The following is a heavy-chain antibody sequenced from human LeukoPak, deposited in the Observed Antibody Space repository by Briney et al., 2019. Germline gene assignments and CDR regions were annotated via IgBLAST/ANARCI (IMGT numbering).Heavy chain of an antibody. CDR2: IKQDGSEK. CDR3: ARDWVAAGGDYMDV. J-gene: IGHJ6*03. D-gene: IGHD2-8*02. CDR1: GFIFSSYW. Sequence: GGSLRLSCAASGFIFSSYWMSWVRQAPGKGLEWVANIKQDGSEKYYVDSVKGRFTISRDNAENSLYLQMNSLRVDDTAIYYCARDWVAAGGDYMDVWGKGTTVTISS. V-gene: IGHV3-7*01.